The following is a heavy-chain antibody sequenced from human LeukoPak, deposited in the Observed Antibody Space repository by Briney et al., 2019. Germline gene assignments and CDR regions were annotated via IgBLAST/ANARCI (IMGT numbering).Heavy chain of an antibody. D-gene: IGHD6-13*01. Sequence: SETLSLTCSISDDSINNDRYFWAWIRQPPGKGLEWIASINYSGRTYYNPSLKSRVTISVDTSKNQFSLKLRSVTAADTAVYYCARDRSSSWYKDFDYWGQGTLVTVSS. CDR2: INYSGRT. CDR3: ARDRSSSWYKDFDY. CDR1: DDSINNDRYF. V-gene: IGHV4-39*07. J-gene: IGHJ4*02.